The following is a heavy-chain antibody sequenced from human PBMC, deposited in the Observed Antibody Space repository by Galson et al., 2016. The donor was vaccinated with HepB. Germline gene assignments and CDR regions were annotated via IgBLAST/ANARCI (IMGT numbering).Heavy chain of an antibody. J-gene: IGHJ6*02. D-gene: IGHD1-26*01. Sequence: PALVKPTQTLTLTCSFSGVSANTSRLDVGWIRQPPGKALEWLALIYWDDDKRYSPSLKSRLTITKDTSKNQVVLIMTNMDPVDTATYYCAHSRVGATGDYYYGMDVWGQGTTVTVPS. CDR3: AHSRVGATGDYYYGMDV. CDR2: IYWDDDK. V-gene: IGHV2-5*02. CDR1: GVSANTSRLD.